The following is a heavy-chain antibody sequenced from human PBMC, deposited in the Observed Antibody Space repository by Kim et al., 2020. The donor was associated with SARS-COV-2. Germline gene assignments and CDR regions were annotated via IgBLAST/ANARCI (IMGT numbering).Heavy chain of an antibody. CDR3: AREVRLVNDGMDV. D-gene: IGHD2-8*01. J-gene: IGHJ6*02. V-gene: IGHV1-46*01. Sequence: SAQKFQGRVTMTRDTSTSTVFMELTSLTSEDTGVYFCAREVRLVNDGMDVWGQGTTVTVSS.